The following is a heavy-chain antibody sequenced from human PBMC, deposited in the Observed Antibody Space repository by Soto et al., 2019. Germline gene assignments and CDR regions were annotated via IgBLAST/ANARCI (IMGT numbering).Heavy chain of an antibody. J-gene: IGHJ4*02. CDR1: GGSISSGGYS. CDR3: ASQKLDVPAFFDY. V-gene: IGHV4-30-2*01. D-gene: IGHD4-4*01. Sequence: SETLSLTCAVSGGSISSGGYSWSWIRQPPGKGLEWIGYIYHSGSTYYNPSLKSRVTISVDRSKNQFSLKLSSVTAADTAVYYCASQKLDVPAFFDYWGQGILVTVSS. CDR2: IYHSGST.